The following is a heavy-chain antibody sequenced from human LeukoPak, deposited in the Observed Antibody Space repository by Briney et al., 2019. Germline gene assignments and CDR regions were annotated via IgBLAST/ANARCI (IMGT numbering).Heavy chain of an antibody. D-gene: IGHD1-26*01. Sequence: SVKVSCTASGGTFSSYAINWGRQAPGQGLEWMGGIIPIFGTENYAQKFQGRVTITADESTSTAYMELSSTTAEDTAYYCWASGERRLDYWGQGTLVTVSS. CDR3: ASGERRLDY. CDR2: IIPIFGTE. J-gene: IGHJ4*02. V-gene: IGHV1-69*01. CDR1: GGTFSSYA.